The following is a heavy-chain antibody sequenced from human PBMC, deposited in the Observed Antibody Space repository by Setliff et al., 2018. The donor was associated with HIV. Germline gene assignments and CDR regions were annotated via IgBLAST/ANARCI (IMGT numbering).Heavy chain of an antibody. CDR2: MYYSGST. D-gene: IGHD3-3*01. CDR3: ARVYDFGSGKYAFDI. CDR1: GGSISSHY. J-gene: IGHJ3*02. Sequence: PSETLSLTCTVSGGSISSHYWSWIRQPPGKGLEWIGYMYYSGSTNYNPSLKSRVSISVDTSKNQFSLKLSSVTAADTAVYYCARVYDFGSGKYAFDIWGQGTMVTVSS. V-gene: IGHV4-59*11.